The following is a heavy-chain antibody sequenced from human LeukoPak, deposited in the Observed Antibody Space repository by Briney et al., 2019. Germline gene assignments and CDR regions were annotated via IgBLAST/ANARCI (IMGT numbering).Heavy chain of an antibody. D-gene: IGHD5-24*01. CDR1: GGSFSGYY. Sequence: KPSETLSLTCAVYGGSFSGYYWSWIRQPPGKGLEWIGEINHSGGTNYNPSLKSRVTISVDTSKNQFSLKLSSVTAADTAVYYCASDVEMATTHAFDIWGQGTMVTVSS. V-gene: IGHV4-34*01. CDR2: INHSGGT. J-gene: IGHJ3*02. CDR3: ASDVEMATTHAFDI.